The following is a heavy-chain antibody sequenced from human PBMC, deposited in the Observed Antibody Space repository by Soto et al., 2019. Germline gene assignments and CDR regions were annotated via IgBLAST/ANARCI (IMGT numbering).Heavy chain of an antibody. V-gene: IGHV5-51*01. CDR3: VRQNTWIQLWPLFDY. D-gene: IGHD5-18*01. CDR1: GYNFTSHW. CDR2: IYPGDSDI. J-gene: IGHJ4*02. Sequence: GESLKISCKASGYNFTSHWIGWVRQMPGKGLEWMGIIYPGDSDIRYSPSFQGQVTISADKSITTAYLQWSGLKASDTAIYYCVRQNTWIQLWPLFDYWGQGILVTVSS.